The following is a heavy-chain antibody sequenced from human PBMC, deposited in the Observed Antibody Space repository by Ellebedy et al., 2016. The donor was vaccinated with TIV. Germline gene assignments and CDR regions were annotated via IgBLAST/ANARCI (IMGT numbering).Heavy chain of an antibody. J-gene: IGHJ4*02. Sequence: GSLRLSXTVSGGSISSHYWGWIRQPPGKGLEWIGSIYYSGSTYYNPSLKSRVTISVDTSKNQFSLKLNSVTAADTAVYYCASDSSSWFSWGQGTLVTVSS. CDR1: GGSISSHY. CDR2: IYYSGST. D-gene: IGHD6-13*01. V-gene: IGHV4-39*01. CDR3: ASDSSSWFS.